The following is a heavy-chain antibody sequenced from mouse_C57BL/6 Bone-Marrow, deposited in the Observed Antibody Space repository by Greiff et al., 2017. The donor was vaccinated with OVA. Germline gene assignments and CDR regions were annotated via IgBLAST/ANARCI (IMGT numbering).Heavy chain of an antibody. CDR2: IFPGSGST. D-gene: IGHD1-1*01. V-gene: IGHV1-75*01. CDR1: GYTFTDYY. Sequence: VQLQQSGPELVKPGASVKISCKASGYTFTDYYINWVKQRPGQRLEWIGWIFPGSGSTYYNEKFKGKATLTVDKSSSTAYMLLSSLTSEDSAVYCCARVYYYGSNLFDYWGQGTTLTVSS. CDR3: ARVYYYGSNLFDY. J-gene: IGHJ2*01.